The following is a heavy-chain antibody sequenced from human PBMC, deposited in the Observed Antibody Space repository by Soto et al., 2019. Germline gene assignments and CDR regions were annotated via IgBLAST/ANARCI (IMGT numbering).Heavy chain of an antibody. J-gene: IGHJ4*02. D-gene: IGHD3-9*01. V-gene: IGHV1-69*06. CDR3: ARGGRHYDILTGYYPGAYYLDY. CDR2: IIPIFGTA. Sequence: SVKVSCKASGGTFSSYAISWVRQAPGQGLEWMGGIIPIFGTANYAQKFQGRVTITADKSTSTAYMELSSLRSEDTAVYYCARGGRHYDILTGYYPGAYYLDYWGQGTLVTVSS. CDR1: GGTFSSYA.